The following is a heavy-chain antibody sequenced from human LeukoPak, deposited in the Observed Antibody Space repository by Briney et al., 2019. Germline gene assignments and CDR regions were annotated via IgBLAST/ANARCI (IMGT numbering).Heavy chain of an antibody. V-gene: IGHV3-13*01. Sequence: PGGSLRLSCAASGFTFSSYDVHWVRQATGKGLEWVSAIGTAGDTYYPGSVKGRFTISRENAKNSLYLQMTSLRAEDTAMYYCARVRGYRYFDLWGRGTLVTVSS. CDR1: GFTFSSYD. CDR3: ARVRGYRYFDL. J-gene: IGHJ2*01. CDR2: IGTAGDT.